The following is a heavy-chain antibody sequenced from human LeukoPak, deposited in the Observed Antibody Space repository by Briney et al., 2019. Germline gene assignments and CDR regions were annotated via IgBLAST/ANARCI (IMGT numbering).Heavy chain of an antibody. V-gene: IGHV1-8*01. CDR2: MNPNSGNT. D-gene: IGHD2-15*01. CDR3: ARISGARKNWFDP. J-gene: IGHJ5*02. CDR1: GYTFSTND. Sequence: ASVKVSCKASGYTFSTNDINWVRQATGQGLEWMGWMNPNSGNTGYAQKFQGRVTMTRDTSISTAYMELSSLRSEDTAVYYCARISGARKNWFDPWGQGTLVTVSS.